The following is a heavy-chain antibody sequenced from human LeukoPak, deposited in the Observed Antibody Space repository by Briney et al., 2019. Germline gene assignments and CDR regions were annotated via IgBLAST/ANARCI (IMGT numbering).Heavy chain of an antibody. CDR1: GYTFTGYY. D-gene: IGHD3-22*01. CDR2: INPNSGGT. J-gene: IGHJ4*02. Sequence: HVASVKVSCKASGYTFTGYYMHWVRQAPGQGLEWMGWINPNSGGTNYAQKFQGRVTMTRDTSISTAYMELSRLRSDDTAVYYCARDTDSSGYYYNGFEFDYWGQGTLVTVSS. CDR3: ARDTDSSGYYYNGFEFDY. V-gene: IGHV1-2*02.